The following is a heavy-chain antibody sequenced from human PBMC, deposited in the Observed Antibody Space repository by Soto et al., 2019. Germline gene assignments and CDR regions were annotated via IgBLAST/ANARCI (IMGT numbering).Heavy chain of an antibody. J-gene: IGHJ5*01. V-gene: IGHV1-69*13. Sequence: AASVKVSCKASGGTFRSYAISWVRQAPGQGLEWMGGIIPIFGTANYAQKFQGRVTITADESTSTAYMELSSLRSEDTAVYYCSRQGVVVLPAAYGGSSFDSWGQGTLVTVS. D-gene: IGHD2-2*01. CDR3: SRQGVVVLPAAYGGSSFDS. CDR1: GGTFRSYA. CDR2: IIPIFGTA.